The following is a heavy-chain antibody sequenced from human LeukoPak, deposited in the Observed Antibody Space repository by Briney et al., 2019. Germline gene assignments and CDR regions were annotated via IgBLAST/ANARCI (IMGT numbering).Heavy chain of an antibody. V-gene: IGHV1-18*01. J-gene: IGHJ6*02. CDR2: ISAYNGNT. CDR3: ARWYQLRYHYYYYGMDV. CDR1: GYTFTSYG. Sequence: ASVKVSCKASGYTFTSYGISWVRQAPGQGLEWMGWISAYNGNTNYAQKLQGRVTMTTDTSTSTAYMELRSLRSDDTAVYYCARWYQLRYHYYYYGMDVWGQGTTVTVSS. D-gene: IGHD2-2*02.